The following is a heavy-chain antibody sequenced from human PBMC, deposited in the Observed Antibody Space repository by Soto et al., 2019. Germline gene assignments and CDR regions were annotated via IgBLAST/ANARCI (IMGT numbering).Heavy chain of an antibody. Sequence: PSETLSLTCTVSGGSISRGSYYWGWIRQPPGKGLEWIGSIYYSGSTYYNPSLKSRVTISVDTSKNQFSLKLSSVTAADTAVYYCARHRSSSKEVEYWGQGTLVTVSS. D-gene: IGHD6-13*01. CDR3: ARHRSSSKEVEY. V-gene: IGHV4-39*01. CDR1: GGSISRGSYY. CDR2: IYYSGST. J-gene: IGHJ4*02.